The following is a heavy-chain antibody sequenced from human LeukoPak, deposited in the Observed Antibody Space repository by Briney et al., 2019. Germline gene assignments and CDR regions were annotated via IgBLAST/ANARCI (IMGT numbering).Heavy chain of an antibody. CDR1: GGSISSSSYY. D-gene: IGHD3-9*01. CDR3: AREDYDILTGYYLVLDY. J-gene: IGHJ4*02. V-gene: IGHV4-39*07. Sequence: PSETLSLTCTVSGGSISSSSYYWGWIRQPPGKGLEWIGSIYYSGSTYYNPSLKSRVTISVDTSKNQFSLKLSSVTAADTAVYYCAREDYDILTGYYLVLDYWGQGTLVTVSS. CDR2: IYYSGST.